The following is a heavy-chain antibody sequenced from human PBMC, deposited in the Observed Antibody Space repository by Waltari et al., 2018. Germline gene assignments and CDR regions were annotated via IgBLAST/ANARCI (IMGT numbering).Heavy chain of an antibody. D-gene: IGHD6-6*01. V-gene: IGHV4-39*01. CDR3: ARHLYSSSSFDY. CDR1: GGSISSSSYY. Sequence: QLQLQESGPGLVKPSETLSLTCTVSGGSISSSSYYWGWIRQPPGKGLEWIGSISYRGSTYYNPSLKSRVTISVDTSKNQFSLKLSSVTAADTAVYYCARHLYSSSSFDYWGQGTLVTVSS. J-gene: IGHJ4*02. CDR2: ISYRGST.